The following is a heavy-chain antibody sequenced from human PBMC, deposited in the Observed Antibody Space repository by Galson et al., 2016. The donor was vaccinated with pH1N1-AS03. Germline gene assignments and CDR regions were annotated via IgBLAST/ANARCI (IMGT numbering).Heavy chain of an antibody. CDR2: IYWDDDK. Sequence: PALVKPTQTLTLTCTFSGFSLTTSAVGVVWIRQPPGKALEWLALIYWDDDKRYNSSLKSRPTITKDTSKNQVVLTMTNMDPVDTATYYCARTAGWLPHFWGQGTLVTVSS. CDR3: ARTAGWLPHF. D-gene: IGHD3-9*01. CDR1: GFSLTTSAVG. J-gene: IGHJ4*02. V-gene: IGHV2-5*02.